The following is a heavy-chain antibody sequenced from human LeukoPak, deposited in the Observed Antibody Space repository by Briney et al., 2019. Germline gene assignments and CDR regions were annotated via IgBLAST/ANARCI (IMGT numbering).Heavy chain of an antibody. CDR3: ARNVNHYYYYYMDV. J-gene: IGHJ6*03. CDR2: IYYSGST. Sequence: SETLSLTCTVSGGSISSYYWSWIRQPPGKGLEWIGYIYYSGSTNYNPSLKSRVTISVDTSTNQFSLKLSSVTAADTAVYYCARNVNHYYYYYMDVWGKGTTVTISS. CDR1: GGSISSYY. V-gene: IGHV4-59*01.